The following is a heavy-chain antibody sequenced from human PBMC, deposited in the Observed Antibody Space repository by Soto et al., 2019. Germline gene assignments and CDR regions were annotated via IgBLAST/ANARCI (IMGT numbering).Heavy chain of an antibody. V-gene: IGHV3-33*01. CDR3: ARAPGYSYGNYYYYGMDV. CDR2: IWCDGSNK. J-gene: IGHJ6*02. CDR1: GFTFSSYG. Sequence: QVQLVESGGGVVQPGRSLRLSCAASGFTFSSYGMHWVRQAPGKGLEWVAVIWCDGSNKYYADSVKGRFTISRDNSKNSLCLHMNCLGAEDTAVYYCARAPGYSYGNYYYYGMDVWGQGTTVTVSS. D-gene: IGHD5-18*01.